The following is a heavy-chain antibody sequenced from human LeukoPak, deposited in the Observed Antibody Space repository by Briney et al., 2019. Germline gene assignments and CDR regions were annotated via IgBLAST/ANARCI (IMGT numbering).Heavy chain of an antibody. V-gene: IGHV3-23*01. CDR2: ISGSGGST. D-gene: IGHD2-15*01. Sequence: TGGSLRLSCAASGFTVSSNYMSWVRQAPGKGLEWVSAISGSGGSTYYADSVKGRFTISRDNSKNTLYLQMNSLRAEDTAVYYCANLAVGYCSGGSCSDDYWGQGTLVTVSS. J-gene: IGHJ4*02. CDR1: GFTVSSNY. CDR3: ANLAVGYCSGGSCSDDY.